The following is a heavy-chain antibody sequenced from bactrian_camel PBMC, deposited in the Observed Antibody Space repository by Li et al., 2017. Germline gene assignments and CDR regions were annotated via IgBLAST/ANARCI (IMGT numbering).Heavy chain of an antibody. V-gene: IGHV3S40*01. Sequence: VQLVESGGGLVQPGGSLRLSCAASGFTFSTYGMSWVRQAPGKGLEWVSSINSADGSTAYTDSVKGRFTISRDNAKNTLYLQMNSLKTDDTAVYYCATLAPVLVGGRLPSWGQGTQVTVS. CDR1: GFTFSTYG. J-gene: IGHJ6*01. D-gene: IGHD2*01. CDR2: INSADGST. CDR3: ATLAPVLVGGRLPS.